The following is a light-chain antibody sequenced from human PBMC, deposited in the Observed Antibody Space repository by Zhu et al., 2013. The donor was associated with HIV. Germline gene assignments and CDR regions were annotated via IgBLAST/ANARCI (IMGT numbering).Light chain of an antibody. CDR3: LQGVHFPT. Sequence: IVMTQTPVSLSVAAGQTASMSCKSSHSLLHSDGKTYLHWYVQRPGQSPQLLIYEVSRRFSGVSDRFTGSGSGTDFTLTISRLEADDVGTYYCLQGVHFPTFGGGTE. V-gene: IGKV2-29*03. J-gene: IGKJ4*01. CDR2: EVS. CDR1: HSLLHSDGKTY.